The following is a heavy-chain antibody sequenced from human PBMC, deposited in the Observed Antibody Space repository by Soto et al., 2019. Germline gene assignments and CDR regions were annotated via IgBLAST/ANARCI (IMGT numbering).Heavy chain of an antibody. CDR1: GFPFSSYY. Sequence: QVQLVQSGAEVKNPGASVKISCRASGFPFSSYYMHWVRQVPGQGLEWVAMISPRATTTFYAQNFQGRVTVTRDTSTSTLFMEVVSLRSDDTAIYFCARGHAPDFYWFFDVWGRGTLVKVSS. J-gene: IGHJ2*01. V-gene: IGHV1-46*01. D-gene: IGHD2-21*02. CDR3: ARGHAPDFYWFFDV. CDR2: ISPRATTT.